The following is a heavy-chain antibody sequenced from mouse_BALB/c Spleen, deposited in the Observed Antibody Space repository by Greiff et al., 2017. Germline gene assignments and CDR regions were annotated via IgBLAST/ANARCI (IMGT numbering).Heavy chain of an antibody. V-gene: IGHV1-9*01. CDR2: ILPGSGST. J-gene: IGHJ4*01. CDR3: ARDYGNSFYAMDY. Sequence: VKLQESGAELMKPGASVKISCKATGYTFSSYWIEWVKQRPGHGLEWIGEILPGSGSTNYNEKFKGKATFTADTSSNTAYMQLSSLTSEDSAVYYCARDYGNSFYAMDYWGQGTSVTVSS. D-gene: IGHD2-1*01. CDR1: GYTFSSYW.